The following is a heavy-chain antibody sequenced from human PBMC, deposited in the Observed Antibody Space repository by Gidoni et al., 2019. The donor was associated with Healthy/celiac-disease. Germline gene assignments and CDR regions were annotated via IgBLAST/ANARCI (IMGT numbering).Heavy chain of an antibody. CDR2: INHSGST. V-gene: IGHV4-34*02. CDR3: ARGRGGVHYYMDV. D-gene: IGHD2-15*01. Sequence: QVQLQQWGAGLLKPSETLSLTCAVYGGSFSGYSWSWIRQPPGKGLEWIGEINHSGSTNYHPSLKSRVTISVDTSKNQFSLKLSSVTAADTAVYYCARGRGGVHYYMDVWGKGTTVTVSS. J-gene: IGHJ6*03. CDR1: GGSFSGYS.